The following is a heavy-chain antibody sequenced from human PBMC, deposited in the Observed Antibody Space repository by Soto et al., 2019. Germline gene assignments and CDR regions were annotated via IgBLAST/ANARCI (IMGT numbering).Heavy chain of an antibody. CDR3: ARSGYSYGPFDY. V-gene: IGHV3-53*01. CDR1: GFTFRNAW. D-gene: IGHD5-18*01. CDR2: IYSGGST. Sequence: GGSLRLSCVASGFTFRNAWMSWVRQAPGKGLEWVSVIYSGGSTYYADSVKGRFTISRDNSKNTLYLQMNSLRAEDTAVYYCARSGYSYGPFDYWGQGTLVTVSS. J-gene: IGHJ4*02.